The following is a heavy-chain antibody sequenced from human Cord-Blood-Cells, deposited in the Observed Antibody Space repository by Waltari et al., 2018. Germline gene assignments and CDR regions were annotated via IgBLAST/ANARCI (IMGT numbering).Heavy chain of an antibody. CDR1: GFTFSSYA. CDR3: ARDRITGTTVDIDY. J-gene: IGHJ4*02. CDR2: ISYDGSNK. D-gene: IGHD1-7*01. V-gene: IGHV3-30-3*01. Sequence: QVQLVESGGGVVQPGRSLRLSCAASGFTFSSYAMHWVRQAPGKGLEGVAGISYDGSNKYYADSVKGRFTISRDNSKNTLYLQMNSLRAEDTAVYYCARDRITGTTVDIDYWGQGTLVTVSS.